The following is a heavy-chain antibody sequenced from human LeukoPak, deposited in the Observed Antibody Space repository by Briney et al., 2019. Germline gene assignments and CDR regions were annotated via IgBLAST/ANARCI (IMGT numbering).Heavy chain of an antibody. V-gene: IGHV3-23*01. CDR2: ISGSGGST. J-gene: IGHJ4*02. D-gene: IGHD5-18*01. CDR1: GFTFSSYA. Sequence: GGSLRLSCAASGFTFSSYAMSWVRQAPGRGLEWVSAISGSGGSTYYADSVKGRFTISRDNSKNTLYLQMNSLRAEDTAVYYCAKDPRSYDSSLEVYWGQGTLVTVSS. CDR3: AKDPRSYDSSLEVY.